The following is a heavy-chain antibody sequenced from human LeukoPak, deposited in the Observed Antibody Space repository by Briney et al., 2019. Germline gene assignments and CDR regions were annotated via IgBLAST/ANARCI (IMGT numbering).Heavy chain of an antibody. CDR2: IRATSGIT. D-gene: IGHD3-3*01. V-gene: IGHV3-23*01. Sequence: GGSLRLSCAASGFSFTDYAMSWVRQAPGKGLEWVSDIRATSGITYYADSVKGRFTISRDNSKKMLYLKMNSLRADDTALYYCARDSDFYDSLTFYGMDVWGQGTTVIVSS. J-gene: IGHJ6*02. CDR1: GFSFTDYA. CDR3: ARDSDFYDSLTFYGMDV.